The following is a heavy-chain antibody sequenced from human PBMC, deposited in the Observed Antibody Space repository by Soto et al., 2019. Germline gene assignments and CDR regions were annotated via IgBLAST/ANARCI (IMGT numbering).Heavy chain of an antibody. D-gene: IGHD3-10*01. CDR3: ARMDGLVRGITKNWFDP. V-gene: IGHV5-10-1*01. J-gene: IGHJ5*02. CDR2: IDPSDSYT. Sequence: LKISCKGSGYSFTRYWISWVRQMPGKGLEWMGRIDPSDSYTNYGPSFQGHVTMSVDKSTSTAYLQWSSLKASDTAMYYCARMDGLVRGITKNWFDPWGQGTLVTVSS. CDR1: GYSFTRYW.